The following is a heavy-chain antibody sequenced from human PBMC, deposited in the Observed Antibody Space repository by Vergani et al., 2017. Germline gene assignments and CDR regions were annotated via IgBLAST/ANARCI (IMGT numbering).Heavy chain of an antibody. CDR1: GFTFSSYS. D-gene: IGHD7-27*01. V-gene: IGHV3-21*01. CDR3: ARKRRLGGVYYFDY. CDR2: ISSSSSYI. J-gene: IGHJ4*02. Sequence: EVQLVESGGGLVKPGGSLRLSCAASGFTFSSYSMNWVRQAPGKGLEWVSSISSSSSYIYYADSVKGRFTISRDNAKNSLYLQMNSLRAEDTAVYYCARKRRLGGVYYFDYWGQGTLVTVSS.